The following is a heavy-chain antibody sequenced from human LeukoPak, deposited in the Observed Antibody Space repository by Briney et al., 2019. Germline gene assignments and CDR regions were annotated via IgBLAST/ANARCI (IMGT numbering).Heavy chain of an antibody. V-gene: IGHV4-30-4*01. CDR2: IYYSGST. J-gene: IGHJ4*02. Sequence: SQTLSLTCTVSGGSISSGDYYWSCIRQPPGKGLEWIGYIYYSGSTYYNPSLKSRVTISVDTSKNQFSLKLSSVTAADTAVYYCARVYSSSFIFDYWGQGTLVTVSS. CDR3: ARVYSSSFIFDY. CDR1: GGSISSGDYY. D-gene: IGHD6-13*01.